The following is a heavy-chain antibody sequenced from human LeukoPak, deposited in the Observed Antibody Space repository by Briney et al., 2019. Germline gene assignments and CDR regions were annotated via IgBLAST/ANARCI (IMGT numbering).Heavy chain of an antibody. J-gene: IGHJ4*02. V-gene: IGHV5-51*01. CDR3: ARLDYDSTASAVYYFDY. CDR2: IYPGDSDT. D-gene: IGHD3-22*01. CDR1: GYSFTSYW. Sequence: GESLKISCKGSGYSFTSYWIGWVRQMPGKGLGWMGIIYPGDSDTRYSPSFQGQVTISADKSISTAYLQWSSLKASDTAMYYCARLDYDSTASAVYYFDYWGQGTLVTVSS.